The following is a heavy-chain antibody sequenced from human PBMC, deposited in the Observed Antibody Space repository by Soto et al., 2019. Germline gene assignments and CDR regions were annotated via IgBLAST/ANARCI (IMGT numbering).Heavy chain of an antibody. D-gene: IGHD2-15*01. CDR1: GGTFRNLA. CDR3: ARRSVSHSNAFDF. Sequence: QVQLVQSGAEVKKPWSSVKVSCKASGGTFRNLAINWVRQAPGQGLEWMGGFIPIMGGGINAQKFQGRVTITSDESTSTAYMELSSLKSEDTAMYFCARRSVSHSNAFDFWGQGTMVTVSS. V-gene: IGHV1-69*01. J-gene: IGHJ3*01. CDR2: FIPIMGGG.